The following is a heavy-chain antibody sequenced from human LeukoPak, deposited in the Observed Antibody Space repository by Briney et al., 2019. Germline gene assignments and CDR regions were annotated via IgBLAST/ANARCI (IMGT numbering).Heavy chain of an antibody. CDR3: ARNEFEWELLSPSDQ. Sequence: GGSLRLSCAASGFTFSTYTVHWVRQAPGKGLEYVALISYDGNSKYYADSVKGRFTISRDNPKNTLDLQMNSLRVEDTAVYYWARNEFEWELLSPSDQWGQGTLVTVSS. J-gene: IGHJ4*02. CDR1: GFTFSTYT. V-gene: IGHV3-30-3*01. D-gene: IGHD1-26*01. CDR2: ISYDGNSK.